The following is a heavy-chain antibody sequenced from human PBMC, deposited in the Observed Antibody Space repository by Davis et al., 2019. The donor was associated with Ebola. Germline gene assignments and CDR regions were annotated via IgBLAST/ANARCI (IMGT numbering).Heavy chain of an antibody. CDR3: AKTGRKTWYTNSSGGPHAFGA. CDR1: GFTFSSYA. V-gene: IGHV3-23*01. J-gene: IGHJ5*02. D-gene: IGHD6-6*01. CDR2: VSGSGRNT. Sequence: GESLKISCAASGFTFSSYAMIWVRQAPGKGLEWVSSVSGSGRNTYYADSVKGRLTISRDNSRNTVYLEMYSLRVEDTAVYYCAKTGRKTWYTNSSGGPHAFGAWGQGTLVTVSS.